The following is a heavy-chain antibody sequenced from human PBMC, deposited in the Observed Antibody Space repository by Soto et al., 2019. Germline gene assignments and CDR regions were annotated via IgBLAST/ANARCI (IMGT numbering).Heavy chain of an antibody. V-gene: IGHV3-74*01. Sequence: EVQLVESGGGLVQPGGSLRLSCAASGFTFSNYWIHWVRQAPGKGLVWVSRINGDGTTTDYADSVKGRFTISRDNAKNTGYLQMNSLRVEEAAVYYCARGIRGYYGVDVWGQGTTVTVSS. CDR1: GFTFSNYW. J-gene: IGHJ6*02. D-gene: IGHD1-20*01. CDR2: INGDGTTT. CDR3: ARGIRGYYGVDV.